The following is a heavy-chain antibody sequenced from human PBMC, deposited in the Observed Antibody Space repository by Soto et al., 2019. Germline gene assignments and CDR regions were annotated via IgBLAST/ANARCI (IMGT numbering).Heavy chain of an antibody. Sequence: SETLSLTCTVSGGSISSYYWSWIRQPAGKGLEWIGRIYTSGSTNYNPSLKSRVTMSVDTSKNQFSLKLSSVTAADTAVYYCVRQRLVASWFDPWGQGTLVTVSS. V-gene: IGHV4-4*07. CDR2: IYTSGST. D-gene: IGHD6-6*01. CDR1: GGSISSYY. CDR3: VRQRLVASWFDP. J-gene: IGHJ5*02.